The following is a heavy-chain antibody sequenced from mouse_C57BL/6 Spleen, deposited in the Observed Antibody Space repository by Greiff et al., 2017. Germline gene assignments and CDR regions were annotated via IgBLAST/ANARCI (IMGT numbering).Heavy chain of an antibody. J-gene: IGHJ4*01. Sequence: QVQLQQPGAELVKPGASVKVSCKASGYTFTSYWMHWVKQSPGQGLEWIGRIHPSDCDTNYNQKFKGKATLTVDKSSSTAYMQLRSLTSEASAVYYCAILRPYYAMDYWGQGTSVTVSS. CDR2: IHPSDCDT. CDR3: AILRPYYAMDY. V-gene: IGHV1-74*01. CDR1: GYTFTSYW. D-gene: IGHD1-2*01.